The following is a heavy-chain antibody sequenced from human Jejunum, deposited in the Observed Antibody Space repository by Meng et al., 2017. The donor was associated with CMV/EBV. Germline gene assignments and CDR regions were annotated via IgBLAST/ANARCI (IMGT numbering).Heavy chain of an antibody. D-gene: IGHD6-6*01. CDR1: YTFTSYD. CDR3: ARGRRIAARSYWFDP. V-gene: IGHV1-8*01. Sequence: YTFTSYDSNWVRQATGQGLEWMGWMNPNSGNTGYAQKFQGRVTMTRNASISTAYMELSSLRSEDTAVYYCARGRRIAARSYWFDPWGQGTLVTVSS. J-gene: IGHJ5*02. CDR2: MNPNSGNT.